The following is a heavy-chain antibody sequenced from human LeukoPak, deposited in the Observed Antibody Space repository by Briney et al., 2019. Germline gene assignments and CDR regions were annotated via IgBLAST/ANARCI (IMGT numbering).Heavy chain of an antibody. Sequence: SETLSLTCAVYGGSFSDYSWSWIRQPPGKGLEWIGEINHSGGTNHNPSLMSRVIMSVDTSKNQFSLKVSSVTAADTAVYYCARVRYSYSINDWSRTGLGAYPTKYYMDVWGKGTTVTVSS. D-gene: IGHD5-18*01. CDR3: ARVRYSYSINDWSRTGLGAYPTKYYMDV. V-gene: IGHV4-34*01. CDR1: GGSFSDYS. J-gene: IGHJ6*03. CDR2: INHSGGT.